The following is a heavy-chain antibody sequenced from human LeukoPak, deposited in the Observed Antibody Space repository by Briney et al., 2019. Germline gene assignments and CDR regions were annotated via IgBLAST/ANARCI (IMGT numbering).Heavy chain of an antibody. CDR3: AKGAGAGQVDWSDP. V-gene: IGHV3-23*01. D-gene: IGHD1-26*01. CDR1: GFTFRNYA. J-gene: IGHJ5*02. CDR2: VSGSGDGT. Sequence: QPGGSLRLSCAASGFTFRNYAMMWVRLAPGKGPEWVSTVSGSGDGTYYADSVKGRFTISRDNSKNTLYLQMNSLRGEDTAVYYCAKGAGAGQVDWSDPWGQGTLVTVSS.